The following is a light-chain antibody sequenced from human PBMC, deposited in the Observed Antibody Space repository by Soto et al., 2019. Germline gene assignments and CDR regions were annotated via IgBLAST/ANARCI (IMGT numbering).Light chain of an antibody. J-gene: IGLJ3*02. V-gene: IGLV2-11*01. Sequence: QSALPQPRSVSGSPGQSVTISCTGTSSDVGNYNYVSWYQQHPGKAPKVMIYDVNKWPSGVPDRFSGSKSGNTASLTISGLQAEDEADYYCCSYAGSYTWVFGGGTKLTVL. CDR3: CSYAGSYTWV. CDR1: SSDVGNYNY. CDR2: DVN.